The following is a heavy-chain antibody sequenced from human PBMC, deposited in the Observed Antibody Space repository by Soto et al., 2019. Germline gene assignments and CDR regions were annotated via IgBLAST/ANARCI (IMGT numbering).Heavy chain of an antibody. V-gene: IGHV3-48*02. CDR3: ARGIAAGGTGADY. D-gene: IGHD6-13*01. CDR2: ISTSYSTI. Sequence: EVQLVESGGGLVQPGGSLRLSCAASGFTFSTYSMNWVRQAPGKGLEWVSYISTSYSTIYYADSVKGRFTISRDNAKNSLYLQMISLRDEDTAVYYCARGIAAGGTGADYWGQGTLVTVSS. CDR1: GFTFSTYS. J-gene: IGHJ4*02.